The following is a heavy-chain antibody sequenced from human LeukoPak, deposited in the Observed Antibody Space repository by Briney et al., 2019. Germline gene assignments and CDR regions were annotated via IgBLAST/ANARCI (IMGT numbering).Heavy chain of an antibody. CDR1: GGSIRGYY. Sequence: PSETLSLTCTVSGGSIRGYYWSWVRQPPGKGLKWIAYIYYSGSTSYNPSLKSRVTISLDTSKNQFSLKLSSVTAADTAVYYCAVGATHYYMDVWGKGTTVTVSS. CDR2: IYYSGST. J-gene: IGHJ6*03. CDR3: AVGATHYYMDV. D-gene: IGHD3-16*01. V-gene: IGHV4-59*08.